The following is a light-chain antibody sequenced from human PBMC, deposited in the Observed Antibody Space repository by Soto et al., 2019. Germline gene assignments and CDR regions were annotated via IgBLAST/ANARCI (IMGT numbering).Light chain of an antibody. V-gene: IGKV3-15*01. CDR2: GAS. CDR1: QSVNSN. J-gene: IGKJ1*01. CDR3: QEYNNWPWT. Sequence: ETVMTQSPATLSVSPGERATLSCRASQSVNSNLAWYQQKLGQAPRVLIFGASTRATGIPARFSGSGSGTEFSLTINSLQSEDFEVYYCQEYNNWPWTFGQGTKVDIK.